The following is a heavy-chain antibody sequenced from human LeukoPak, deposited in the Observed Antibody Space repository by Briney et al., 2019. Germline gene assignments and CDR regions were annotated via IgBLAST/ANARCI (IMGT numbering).Heavy chain of an antibody. CDR2: INSDGIST. CDR1: GFTLRSYW. Sequence: XGSLRLSCAASGFTLRSYWMHWVRQAPGKGLVWVSRINSDGISTTYADSVKGRFTISRDNAKNTLYLQMNSLRAEDTAVYYCARDPDRSGWSTFEYWGQGTLVTVSS. CDR3: ARDPDRSGWSTFEY. V-gene: IGHV3-74*01. D-gene: IGHD6-19*01. J-gene: IGHJ4*02.